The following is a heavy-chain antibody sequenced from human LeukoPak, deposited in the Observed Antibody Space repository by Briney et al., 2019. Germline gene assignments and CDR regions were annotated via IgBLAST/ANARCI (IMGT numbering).Heavy chain of an antibody. CDR2: IYYTGST. CDR1: GVSITTYY. V-gene: IGHV4-59*12. CDR3: ARGVRRKLRFLEWLLSRENWFDP. Sequence: SETLSLTCTVSGVSITTYYWSWIRQPPGKGLEWIGYIYYTGSTNYNPSLKSRVTISVDTSKNQFSLKLSSVTAADTAVYYCARGVRRKLRFLEWLLSRENWFDPWGQGTLVTVSS. D-gene: IGHD3-3*01. J-gene: IGHJ5*02.